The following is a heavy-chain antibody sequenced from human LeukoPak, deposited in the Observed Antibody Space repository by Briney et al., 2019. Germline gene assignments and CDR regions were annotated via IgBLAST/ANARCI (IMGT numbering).Heavy chain of an antibody. CDR2: INTNSGGT. J-gene: IGHJ4*02. CDR1: GYTFTGDY. D-gene: IGHD4-17*01. V-gene: IGHV1-2*02. Sequence: ASVKLSCTASGYTFTGDYMHWVRQAPGQGLEWMGWINTNSGGTNSAQKLHGRVTMTRDTSSSTAYMELSRLRSDDTAVYYCARDPGGIVRTLTTVTTTVTTAFDYWGQGTLVTVSS. CDR3: ARDPGGIVRTLTTVTTTVTTAFDY.